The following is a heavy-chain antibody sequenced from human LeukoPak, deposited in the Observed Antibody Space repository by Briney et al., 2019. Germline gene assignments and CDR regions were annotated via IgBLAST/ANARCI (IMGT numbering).Heavy chain of an antibody. CDR1: GFTFSSYA. J-gene: IGHJ4*02. CDR2: ILYGGSNK. D-gene: IGHD3-10*01. V-gene: IGHV3-30*04. CDR3: ARDYYGSGRHDY. Sequence: GRSLRLSCAASGFTFSSYAMHGVGHAPGKGLEWGAVILYGGSNKYNPDSVKGRFTISRDNSKNTLYLQMNSLRAEDTAAYYCARDYYGSGRHDYWGQGTLVTVSS.